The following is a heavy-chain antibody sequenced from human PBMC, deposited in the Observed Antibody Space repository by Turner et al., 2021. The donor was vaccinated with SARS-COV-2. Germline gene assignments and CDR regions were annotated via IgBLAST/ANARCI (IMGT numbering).Heavy chain of an antibody. J-gene: IGHJ6*02. D-gene: IGHD5-18*01. CDR3: ARLMDTVMDYYGTDV. CDR1: GGSISSSSYY. Sequence: QLQLQESGPGLVKPSETLSLTCTVSGGSISSSSYYWGWIRQPPGKGLEWIGNIYYSGSAYYNPSLKSRVTISVDPSKNQFSLKLTSVTAADTAVYYCARLMDTVMDYYGTDVWGQGTTVTVSS. CDR2: IYYSGSA. V-gene: IGHV4-39*01.